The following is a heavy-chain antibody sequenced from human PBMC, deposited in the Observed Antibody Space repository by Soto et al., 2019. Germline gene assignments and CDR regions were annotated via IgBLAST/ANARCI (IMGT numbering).Heavy chain of an antibody. CDR3: AREKIKNWFDP. CDR1: GFTFSSYG. V-gene: IGHV3-33*01. J-gene: IGHJ5*02. Sequence: GGSLRLSCSASGFTFSSYGMHWVRQAPGKGLEWVAVIWYDGSNKYYADSVKGRFTISRDNSKNTLYLQMNSLRAEDTAVYYCAREKIKNWFDPWGQGTPVPVYS. CDR2: IWYDGSNK.